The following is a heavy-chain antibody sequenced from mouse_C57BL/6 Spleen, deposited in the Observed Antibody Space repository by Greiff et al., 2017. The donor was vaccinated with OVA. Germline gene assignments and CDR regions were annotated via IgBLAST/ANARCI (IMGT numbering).Heavy chain of an antibody. V-gene: IGHV1-82*01. D-gene: IGHD1-1*01. J-gene: IGHJ3*01. CDR2: IYPGDGDT. CDR1: GYAFSSSW. CDR3: ARAYYYGSSYWFAY. Sequence: VQLQQSGPELVKPGASVKISCKASGYAFSSSWMNWVKQRPGQGLEWIGRIYPGDGDTNYNGKFKGKATLTADKSSSTAYMQLSSLPSEDSAVYFCARAYYYGSSYWFAYWGQGTLVTVSA.